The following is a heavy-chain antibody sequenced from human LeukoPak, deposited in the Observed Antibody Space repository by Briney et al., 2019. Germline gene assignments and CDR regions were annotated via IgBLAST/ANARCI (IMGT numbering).Heavy chain of an antibody. D-gene: IGHD3-9*01. V-gene: IGHV3-74*01. Sequence: GGSLRLSCAASGFTFSSYWMHWVRQAPGKGLVWVSGISGSGISTHYADSVKGRFTISRDKSKNTLYLQMNSLRVEDTAVYYCARAQYSDILTGPSDYWGQGTLVTVSS. CDR2: ISGSGIST. CDR1: GFTFSSYW. J-gene: IGHJ4*02. CDR3: ARAQYSDILTGPSDY.